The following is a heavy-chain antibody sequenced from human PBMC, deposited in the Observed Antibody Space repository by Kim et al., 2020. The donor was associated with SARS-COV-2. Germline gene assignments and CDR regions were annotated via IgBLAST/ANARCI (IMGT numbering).Heavy chain of an antibody. J-gene: IGHJ4*02. V-gene: IGHV4-31*02. Sequence: KSRVTISGDTSKNQFSLKLSSVTAADTAVYYCARVGPGDYYDSSGHDFDYWGQGTLVTVSS. CDR3: ARVGPGDYYDSSGHDFDY. D-gene: IGHD3-22*01.